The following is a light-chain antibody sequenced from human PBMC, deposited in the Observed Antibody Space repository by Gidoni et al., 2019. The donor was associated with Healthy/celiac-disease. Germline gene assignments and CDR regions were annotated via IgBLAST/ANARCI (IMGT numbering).Light chain of an antibody. Sequence: DIQMTQSPSTLSASVGDRVTITCRASQSSSWLAWYQQKPGKAPKLLIYDASSLESGVPSRFSGSGSGTEFTLTISSLQPDDFATYYCQQYNSYETFGQGTKVEIK. CDR2: DAS. CDR3: QQYNSYET. J-gene: IGKJ1*01. CDR1: QSSSW. V-gene: IGKV1-5*01.